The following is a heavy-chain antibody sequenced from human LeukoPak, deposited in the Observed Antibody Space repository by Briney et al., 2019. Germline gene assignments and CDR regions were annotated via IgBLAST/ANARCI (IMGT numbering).Heavy chain of an antibody. V-gene: IGHV1-18*01. CDR1: GYTFTSYG. CDR3: ARADIVVVPAAPHFGY. Sequence: ASVKVSCKASGYTFTSYGISWVRQAPGQGLEWMGWISAYNGNTNYAQKLQGRVTMTTDTSTSTAYMELGSLRSDDTAVYYCARADIVVVPAAPHFGYWGQGTLVTVSS. J-gene: IGHJ4*02. D-gene: IGHD2-2*01. CDR2: ISAYNGNT.